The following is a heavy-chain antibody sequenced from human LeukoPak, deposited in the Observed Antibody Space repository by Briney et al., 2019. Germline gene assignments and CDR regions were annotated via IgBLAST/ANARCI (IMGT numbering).Heavy chain of an antibody. CDR3: ARVDSSSWYGY. V-gene: IGHV4-30-2*01. Sequence: SETLSLTCAVSGDTISSGSYSWSWIRQPPGKGLEWIGNIYHSGSTNYNPSLKSRVTISVDTSKNQFSLKLSSVTAADTAVYYCARVDSSSWYGYWGQGTLVTVSS. J-gene: IGHJ4*02. CDR1: GDTISSGSYS. D-gene: IGHD6-13*01. CDR2: IYHSGST.